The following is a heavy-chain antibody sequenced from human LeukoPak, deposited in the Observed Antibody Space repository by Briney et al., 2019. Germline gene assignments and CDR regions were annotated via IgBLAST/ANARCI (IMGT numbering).Heavy chain of an antibody. CDR1: GDSVSSNSAA. CDR3: ARDHSWGFGELLYARGPYYFDY. V-gene: IGHV6-1*01. CDR2: TYYRSKWYN. Sequence: SQTLSLTCAISGDSVSSNSAAWNWIRQSPSRVLEWLGRTYYRSKWYNDYAVSVKSRITINPDTSKNQFSLQLNSVTPEDTAVYYCARDHSWGFGELLYARGPYYFDYWGQGTLVTVSS. J-gene: IGHJ4*02. D-gene: IGHD3-10*01.